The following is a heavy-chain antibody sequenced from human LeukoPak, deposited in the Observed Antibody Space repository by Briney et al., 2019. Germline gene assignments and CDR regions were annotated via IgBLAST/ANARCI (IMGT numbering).Heavy chain of an antibody. D-gene: IGHD6-19*01. CDR1: GFTFSSYG. Sequence: PGGSLRLSCAASGFTFSSYGMSWVRQAPGKGLEWVSAISGSGGSTYYADSVKGRFTISRDNSKNTLYLQMNSLRAEDTAVYYCARGVGDSSGVGSGWGFDYWGQGTLVTVSS. J-gene: IGHJ4*02. CDR3: ARGVGDSSGVGSGWGFDY. CDR2: ISGSGGST. V-gene: IGHV3-23*01.